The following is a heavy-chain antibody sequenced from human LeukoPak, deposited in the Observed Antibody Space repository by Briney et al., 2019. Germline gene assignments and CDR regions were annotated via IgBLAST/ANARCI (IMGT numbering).Heavy chain of an antibody. CDR2: IKSKTDGGPT. D-gene: IGHD4-23*01. V-gene: IGHV3-15*01. Sequence: GGSLRLSCAASGFTFSNAWMSWVRQAPGKGLEWVGRIKSKTDGGPTDYAAPVKGRFTISRDDSKNTLYLQMNSLKTEDTAVYYCTTYGAGDLATVIIRDYYYYMDVWGKGTTVTVSS. J-gene: IGHJ6*03. CDR1: GFTFSNAW. CDR3: TTYGAGDLATVIIRDYYYYMDV.